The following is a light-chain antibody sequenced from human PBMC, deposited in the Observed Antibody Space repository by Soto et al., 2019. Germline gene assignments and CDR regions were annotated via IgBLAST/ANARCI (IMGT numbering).Light chain of an antibody. Sequence: AIQMTQSPSSLSASVGDRVTITCRASQAIGNDLSWYQQKPGKVPKLLIYAASTLQTGVPSRFSGSGSGTDFTLTISSLQPEDFAIYYCLQDRNYIRRFRQGTKVDIK. CDR3: LQDRNYIRR. J-gene: IGKJ1*01. CDR1: QAIGND. CDR2: AAS. V-gene: IGKV1-6*01.